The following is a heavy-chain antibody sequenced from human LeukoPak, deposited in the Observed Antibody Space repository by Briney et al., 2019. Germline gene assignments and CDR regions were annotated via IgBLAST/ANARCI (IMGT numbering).Heavy chain of an antibody. V-gene: IGHV4-59*08. Sequence: PSETLSLTCTVSGGSISSYYWSWIRQPPGKGLEWIGYIYYSGSTNYNPSLKSRVTISVDTSKNQFSLKLSSVTAADTAVYYCARHNRGLDAFDIWGQGTMVTVSS. D-gene: IGHD3-10*01. CDR2: IYYSGST. CDR3: ARHNRGLDAFDI. J-gene: IGHJ3*02. CDR1: GGSISSYY.